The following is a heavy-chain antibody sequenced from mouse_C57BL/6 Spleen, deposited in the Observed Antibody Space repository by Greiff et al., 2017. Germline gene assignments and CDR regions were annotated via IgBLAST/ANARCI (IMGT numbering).Heavy chain of an antibody. CDR1: GFSLTSYC. Sequence: QVQLKQSGPGLVQPSQSLSITCTASGFSLTSYCVHWVRQSPGKGLEWLGVIWSGGSTDYNAAFISRLSISKDNSKSQVFFRMNSLQADDTAIYYCARKTPMAPAMDYWGQGTSVTVSS. V-gene: IGHV2-2*01. CDR2: IWSGGST. CDR3: ARKTPMAPAMDY. J-gene: IGHJ4*01. D-gene: IGHD1-1*02.